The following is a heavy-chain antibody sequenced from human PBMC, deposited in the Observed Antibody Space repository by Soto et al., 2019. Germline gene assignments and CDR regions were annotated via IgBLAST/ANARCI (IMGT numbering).Heavy chain of an antibody. J-gene: IGHJ4*02. CDR2: VYNDGSA. Sequence: SETLSLTCAVSGVSISSGNWWSWVRQPTGKGLEWIAEVYNDGSANYHPSLESRATISVDRSKNQFSLRLSSVTAADTGKYYCARLVYDSRLNYLYFDHWGQGILVTVSS. CDR1: GVSISSGNW. D-gene: IGHD3-22*01. CDR3: ARLVYDSRLNYLYFDH. V-gene: IGHV4-4*02.